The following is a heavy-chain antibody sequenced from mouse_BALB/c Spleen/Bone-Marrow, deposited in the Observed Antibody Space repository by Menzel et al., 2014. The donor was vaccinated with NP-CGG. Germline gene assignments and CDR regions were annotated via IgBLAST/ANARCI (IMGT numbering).Heavy chain of an antibody. D-gene: IGHD2-4*01. Sequence: EVQGVESGGGLVKPGGSLKLSCAASGFTFSSYAMSWVRQTPEKRLEWVATISSGGSYTYYPDSVKGRFTISGDNAKNTLYLQMSSLRSEDTAMYYCARHGITRLLDYWGQGTTLTVSS. CDR1: GFTFSSYA. V-gene: IGHV5-9-3*01. J-gene: IGHJ2*01. CDR3: ARHGITRLLDY. CDR2: ISSGGSYT.